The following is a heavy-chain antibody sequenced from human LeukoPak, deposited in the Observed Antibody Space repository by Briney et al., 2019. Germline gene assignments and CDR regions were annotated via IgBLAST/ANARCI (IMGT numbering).Heavy chain of an antibody. Sequence: ASVKVSCKASGYTFTSYAMNWVRQAPGQGLEWMGWIIPIFGTANYAQKFQGRVTITADESTSTAYMELSSLRSEDTAVYYCARDDNYGIFVNVDYWGQGTLVTVSS. CDR1: GYTFTSYA. J-gene: IGHJ4*02. CDR3: ARDDNYGIFVNVDY. CDR2: IIPIFGTA. D-gene: IGHD4-11*01. V-gene: IGHV1-69*13.